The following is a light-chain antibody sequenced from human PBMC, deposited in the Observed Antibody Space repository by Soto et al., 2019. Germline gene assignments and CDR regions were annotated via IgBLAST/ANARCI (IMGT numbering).Light chain of an antibody. J-gene: IGLJ2*01. CDR1: SSDDGGYNY. CDR3: SSYTSSSTLEVV. V-gene: IGLV2-14*01. CDR2: EVS. Sequence: QSALTQPASVSGSPGQSITISCTGTSSDDGGYNYVSWYQQHPGKAPKLMIYEVSNRPSGVSNRFSGSKSGNTASLTISGLQAEDEADYYCSSYTSSSTLEVVFGGGTKVTVL.